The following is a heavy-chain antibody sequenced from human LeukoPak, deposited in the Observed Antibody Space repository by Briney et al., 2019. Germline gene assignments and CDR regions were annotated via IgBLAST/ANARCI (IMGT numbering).Heavy chain of an antibody. V-gene: IGHV1-3*01. D-gene: IGHD3-10*01. Sequence: GASVKVSCKASGYTFTSYAIHWVRQAPGQRLEWMGWINAGNGNTKYSQKFQGRVTITRDTSASTAYMELSSLRSEDTAVYYCARAYYYGSGGYYFDYWGQGTLVTVSS. CDR1: GYTFTSYA. J-gene: IGHJ4*02. CDR2: INAGNGNT. CDR3: ARAYYYGSGGYYFDY.